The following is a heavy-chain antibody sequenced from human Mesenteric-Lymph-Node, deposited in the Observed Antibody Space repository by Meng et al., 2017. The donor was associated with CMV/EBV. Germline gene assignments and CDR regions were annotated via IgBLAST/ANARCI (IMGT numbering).Heavy chain of an antibody. CDR1: GFTFSSYV. Sequence: GESLKISCAASGFTFSSYVMSWVRQAPGKGLEWVSVIYSGGSSTYYADSVKGRFTISRDNSKNTLYLQMNSLRAEDTAVYYCMKDQAGGWGQGTLVTVSS. CDR3: MKDQAGG. J-gene: IGHJ4*02. CDR2: IYSGGSST. V-gene: IGHV3-23*03. D-gene: IGHD3-10*01.